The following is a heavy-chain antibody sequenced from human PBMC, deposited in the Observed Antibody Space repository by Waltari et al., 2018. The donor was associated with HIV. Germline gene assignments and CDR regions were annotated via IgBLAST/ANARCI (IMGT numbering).Heavy chain of an antibody. CDR3: ARDERYYDSSGYFNWFDP. Sequence: QVQLQESGPGLVKPSQTLSLTCTVSGGSISSGSYYWSWIRQPAGKGLEWIGRSYTSGSTNYNPSLKSRVTISVDTSKNQFSLKLSSVTAADTAVYYCARDERYYDSSGYFNWFDPWGQGTLVTVSS. V-gene: IGHV4-61*02. J-gene: IGHJ5*02. CDR1: GGSISSGSYY. D-gene: IGHD3-22*01. CDR2: SYTSGST.